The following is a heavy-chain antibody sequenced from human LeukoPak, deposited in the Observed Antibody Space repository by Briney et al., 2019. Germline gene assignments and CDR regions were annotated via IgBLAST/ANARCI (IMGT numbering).Heavy chain of an antibody. Sequence: GGSLRLSCAASGFTFSSYAMSWVRQAPGKGLEWVSAISGSGGSKYYADSVKGRFTISRDNSKNTLYLQMNSLRAEDTAVYYCAKDLVGATTGYWGQGTLVTVSS. D-gene: IGHD1-26*01. CDR3: AKDLVGATTGY. V-gene: IGHV3-23*01. CDR2: ISGSGGSK. J-gene: IGHJ4*02. CDR1: GFTFSSYA.